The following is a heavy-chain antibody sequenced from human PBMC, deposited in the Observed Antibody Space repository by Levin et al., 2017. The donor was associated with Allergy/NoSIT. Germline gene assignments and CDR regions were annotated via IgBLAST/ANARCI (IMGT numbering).Heavy chain of an antibody. V-gene: IGHV3-74*01. D-gene: IGHD2-15*01. J-gene: IGHJ4*02. Sequence: PGGSLRLSCAASGFTFSSYDMHWVRQAPGKGLAWVSNIHTDTSVTNYADSVKGRFTISRDNAKNTLYLQMNSLRAEDTAVYYCARGGCSATSCLDYWGQGTLVTVSS. CDR2: IHTDTSVT. CDR3: ARGGCSATSCLDY. CDR1: GFTFSSYD.